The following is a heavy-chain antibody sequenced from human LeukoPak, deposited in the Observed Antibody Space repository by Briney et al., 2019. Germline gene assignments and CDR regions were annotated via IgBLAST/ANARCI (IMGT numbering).Heavy chain of an antibody. D-gene: IGHD3-10*01. CDR1: GGSISSGGYY. CDR2: IYYSGST. Sequence: SQTLSLTCTASGGSISSGGYYWSWIRQHPGKGLEWIGYIYYSGSTYYNPSLKSRGTISVDTSKNQFSLKLSSVTAADTAVYYCARDFRSLTCYYGSGSYYFDYWGQGTLVTVSS. J-gene: IGHJ4*02. CDR3: ARDFRSLTCYYGSGSYYFDY. V-gene: IGHV4-31*03.